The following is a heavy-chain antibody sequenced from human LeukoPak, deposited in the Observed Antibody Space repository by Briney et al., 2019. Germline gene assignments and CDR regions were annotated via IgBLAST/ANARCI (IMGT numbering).Heavy chain of an antibody. V-gene: IGHV1-69*13. CDR1: GGTFSSYA. CDR2: IIPIFGTA. Sequence: VASVKVSCTASGGTFSSYAISWVRQAPGQGLEWMGGIIPIFGTANYAQKFQGRVTITADESTSTAYMELSRLRSEDTAVYYCARIYSYHPYYYYGMDVWGQGTTVTVSS. CDR3: ARIYSYHPYYYYGMDV. D-gene: IGHD5-18*01. J-gene: IGHJ6*02.